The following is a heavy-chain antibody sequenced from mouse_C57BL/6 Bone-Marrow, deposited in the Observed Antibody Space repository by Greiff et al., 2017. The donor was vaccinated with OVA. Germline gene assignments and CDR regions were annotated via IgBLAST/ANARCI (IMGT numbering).Heavy chain of an antibody. CDR1: GFNIKDYY. Sequence: EVQVVESGAELVKPGASVKLSCTASGFNIKDYYMHWVKQRTEQGLEWIGRIDPEDGETKYAPKFQGKATITADTSSNTAYLQLSSLTSEDTAVYYCAREYYGSSSYYYAMDYWGQGTSVTVSS. CDR2: IDPEDGET. D-gene: IGHD1-1*01. V-gene: IGHV14-2*01. CDR3: AREYYGSSSYYYAMDY. J-gene: IGHJ4*01.